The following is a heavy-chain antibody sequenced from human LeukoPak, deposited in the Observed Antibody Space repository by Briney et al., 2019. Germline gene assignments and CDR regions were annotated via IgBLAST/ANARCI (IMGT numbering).Heavy chain of an antibody. J-gene: IGHJ4*02. Sequence: GESLKISCKGSGYSFTSYWIGWVRQMPGKGLEWMGIIYPGDSDIRYSPSFQGQVTISADKSISTAYLQWSSLKASDTAMYYCARRPYYYDSSGYYYFDYWGQGTLVTVSS. D-gene: IGHD3-22*01. CDR2: IYPGDSDI. V-gene: IGHV5-51*01. CDR1: GYSFTSYW. CDR3: ARRPYYYDSSGYYYFDY.